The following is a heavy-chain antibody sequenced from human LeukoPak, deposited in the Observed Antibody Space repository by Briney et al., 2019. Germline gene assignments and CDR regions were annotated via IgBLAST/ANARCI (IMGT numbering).Heavy chain of an antibody. V-gene: IGHV3-23*01. CDR1: GFTFSSYA. CDR3: ARWYSSGWYGNYYFDY. Sequence: PGGSLRLSCAASGFTFSSYAMSWVRQAPGKGLEWVSAISGSGGSTYYADSVKGRFTISRDNSKNTLYLQMNSLRAEDTAVYYCARWYSSGWYGNYYFDYWGQGTLVTVSS. J-gene: IGHJ4*02. CDR2: ISGSGGST. D-gene: IGHD6-19*01.